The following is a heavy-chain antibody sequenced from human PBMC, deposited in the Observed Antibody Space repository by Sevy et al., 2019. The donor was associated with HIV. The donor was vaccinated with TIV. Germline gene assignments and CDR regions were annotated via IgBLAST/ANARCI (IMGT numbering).Heavy chain of an antibody. V-gene: IGHV7-4-1*02. D-gene: IGHD3-22*01. CDR3: ARDRWSSGPGGQDY. CDR1: GYTFTSYA. Sequence: ASVKVSCKASGYTFTSYAMNWVRQAPGQGLEWMGWINTNTGNPTYAQGFTGGFVFSLDTSVRTAYLQISSLKAEDTAVYYCARDRWSSGPGGQDYWGQGTLVTVSS. J-gene: IGHJ4*02. CDR2: INTNTGNP.